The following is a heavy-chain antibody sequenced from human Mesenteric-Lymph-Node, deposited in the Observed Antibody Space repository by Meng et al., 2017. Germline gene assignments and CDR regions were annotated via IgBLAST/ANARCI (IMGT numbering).Heavy chain of an antibody. D-gene: IGHD3-10*01. CDR1: GGSFSGYY. Sequence: QVHLQQWGAGVLKPSETLSLTCAVYGGSFSGYYWSWIRQPPGKGLEWIGEINHSGSTNYNPSLKSRVTISVDTSKNQFSLKLSSVTAADTAVYYCARLNYYAVEDYWGQGTLVTVAS. CDR2: INHSGST. CDR3: ARLNYYAVEDY. J-gene: IGHJ4*02. V-gene: IGHV4-34*01.